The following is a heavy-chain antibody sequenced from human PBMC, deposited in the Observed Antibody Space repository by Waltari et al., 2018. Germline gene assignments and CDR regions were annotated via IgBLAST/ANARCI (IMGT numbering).Heavy chain of an antibody. CDR2: IYHSGST. CDR3: ARQIYDFWSGYYTGRGYFDY. J-gene: IGHJ4*02. Sequence: VQLVESGGGLVKPGGSLRLSCAASGFTFSSYSMNWVRQAPGKGLEWIGSIYHSGSTYYHPSLKSRVTISVDTSKNQFSLKLSSVTAADTAVYYCARQIYDFWSGYYTGRGYFDYWGQGTLVTVSS. D-gene: IGHD3-3*01. CDR1: GFTFSSYS. V-gene: IGHV4-38-2*01.